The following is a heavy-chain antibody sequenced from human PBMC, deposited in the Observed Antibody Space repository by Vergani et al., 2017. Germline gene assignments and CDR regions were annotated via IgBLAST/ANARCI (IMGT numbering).Heavy chain of an antibody. CDR3: ARAERWLQLLPFDY. CDR1: GFTFDDYA. CDR2: LSASDRRT. D-gene: IGHD5-24*01. Sequence: EVQLVESGGGLVQPGRSLRLSCAASGFTFDDYAMHWVRQAPGKGLEWVSTLSASDRRTHYADSVKGRFTISRDNSKNTLYLQMNSLRAEDTAVYYCARAERWLQLLPFDYWGQGTLVTVSS. J-gene: IGHJ4*02. V-gene: IGHV3-23*04.